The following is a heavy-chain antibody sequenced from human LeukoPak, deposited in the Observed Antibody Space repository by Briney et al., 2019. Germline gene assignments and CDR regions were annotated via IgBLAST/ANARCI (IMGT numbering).Heavy chain of an antibody. Sequence: SETLSLTCAVYGGSFSGYYWSWIRQPPGKGLEWIGEMNHSGSSNYNSSLKSCVTISVDTSKNQFSLKLTSVTAADMAVYYCTRGRYNYGFFDYWGQGTPVTVSS. J-gene: IGHJ4*02. CDR3: TRGRYNYGFFDY. CDR1: GGSFSGYY. V-gene: IGHV4-34*01. D-gene: IGHD5-18*01. CDR2: MNHSGSS.